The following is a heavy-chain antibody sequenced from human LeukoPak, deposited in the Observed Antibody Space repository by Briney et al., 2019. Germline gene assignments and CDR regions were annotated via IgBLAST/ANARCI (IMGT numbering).Heavy chain of an antibody. V-gene: IGHV1-18*01. CDR2: ISAYNGNT. CDR1: GSTCTSYG. J-gene: IGHJ5*02. Sequence: GASVKVSCKASGSTCTSYGISWVRQAPGQGLEWMGWISAYNGNTNYAQKLQGRVTMTTDTSTSTAYMELRSLRSDDTAVYYCARGAVVDLLGDRVWFDPWGQGTLVTVSS. CDR3: ARGAVVDLLGDRVWFDP. D-gene: IGHD3-16*01.